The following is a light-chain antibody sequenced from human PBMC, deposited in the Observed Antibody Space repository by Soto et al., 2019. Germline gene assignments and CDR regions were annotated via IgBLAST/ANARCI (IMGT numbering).Light chain of an antibody. J-gene: IGLJ3*02. V-gene: IGLV9-49*01. CDR2: VGTGGIVG. CDR1: SGYSNYK. CDR3: GADHGLLV. Sequence: QAVVTQPPSASASLGASVTLTCTLSSGYSNYKVDWYQQRPGKGPRFVMRVGTGGIVGSKGDGIPDRFSVLGSGLNRYLTIKNIQEEDESDYHCGADHGLLVFGGGTKVTVL.